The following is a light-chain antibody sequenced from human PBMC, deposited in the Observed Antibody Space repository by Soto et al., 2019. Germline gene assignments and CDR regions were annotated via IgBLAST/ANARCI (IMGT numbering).Light chain of an antibody. CDR2: QVS. J-gene: IGLJ1*01. CDR1: TSDIGNYNY. Sequence: SVLTQPASVSGSPGQSISISCTGATSDIGNYNYFSWYQQHPGKAPKLIIYQVSNRPSGVSNRFSGSKSGNTASLTISGLQADDEADYFCSTYTGSNTPYVFGTGTKLTVL. CDR3: STYTGSNTPYV. V-gene: IGLV2-14*01.